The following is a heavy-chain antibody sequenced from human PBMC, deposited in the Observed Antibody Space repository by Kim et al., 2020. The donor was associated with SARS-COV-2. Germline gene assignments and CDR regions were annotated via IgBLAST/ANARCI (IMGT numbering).Heavy chain of an antibody. CDR3: TTDWAIDYGDFYGMDV. V-gene: IGHV3-15*01. Sequence: PVKGRFTISRDDSKNTLYLQMNSLKTEDTAVYYCTTDWAIDYGDFYGMDVWGQGTTVTVSS. J-gene: IGHJ6*02. D-gene: IGHD4-17*01.